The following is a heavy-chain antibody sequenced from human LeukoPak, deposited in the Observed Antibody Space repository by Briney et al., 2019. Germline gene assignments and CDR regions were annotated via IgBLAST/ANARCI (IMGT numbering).Heavy chain of an antibody. V-gene: IGHV3-23*01. CDR1: GFTFSSYS. CDR3: AKAGMVYASYYYYMDV. CDR2: ISGSGGST. Sequence: AGGSLRLSCAASGFTFSSYSMNWVRQAPGKGLEWVSTISGSGGSTYYADSVKGRFTISRDNSKNTLYLQMNSLRAEDTAVYYCAKAGMVYASYYYYMDVWGKGTTVTVSS. J-gene: IGHJ6*03. D-gene: IGHD2-8*01.